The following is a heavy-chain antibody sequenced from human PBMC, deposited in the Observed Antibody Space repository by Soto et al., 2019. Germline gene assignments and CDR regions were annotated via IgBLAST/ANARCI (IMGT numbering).Heavy chain of an antibody. CDR3: AREKNYYGSGSYYNRLDY. D-gene: IGHD3-10*01. V-gene: IGHV1-69*04. J-gene: IGHJ4*02. CDR2: IIPILGIA. Sequence: ASVKVSCKASGGTFSSYTISWVRQAPGQGLEWMGRIIPILGIANYAQKFQGRVTITADKSTSTAYMELSSLRSEDTAVYYCAREKNYYGSGSYYNRLDYWGQGTLVTVSS. CDR1: GGTFSSYT.